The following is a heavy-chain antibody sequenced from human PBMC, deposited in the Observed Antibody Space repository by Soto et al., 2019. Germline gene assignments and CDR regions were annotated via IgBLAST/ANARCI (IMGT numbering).Heavy chain of an antibody. J-gene: IGHJ4*02. Sequence: SVKVSCKASGFTFTSSAVQWVRQARGQRLEWIGWIVVGSGNTNYAQKFQERVTMTRDMSTSTAYMELSSLRSDDTAVYYCARDPPYHYYDSSGYYRFDYWGQGTLVTVSS. CDR3: ARDPPYHYYDSSGYYRFDY. CDR2: IVVGSGNT. CDR1: GFTFTSSA. D-gene: IGHD3-22*01. V-gene: IGHV1-58*01.